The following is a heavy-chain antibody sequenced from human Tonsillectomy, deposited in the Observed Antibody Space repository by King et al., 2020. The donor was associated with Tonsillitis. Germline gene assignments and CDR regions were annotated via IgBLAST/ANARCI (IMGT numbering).Heavy chain of an antibody. D-gene: IGHD7-27*01. CDR3: AKALTGLGGPFDY. CDR2: ISWNSGSI. V-gene: IGHV3-9*01. J-gene: IGHJ4*02. CDR1: GFTFDDYA. Sequence: VQLVESGGGLVQPGRSLRLSCAASGFTFDDYAMNWVRQAPGKGLEWVSVISWNSGSIGYADSVKGRFTISRDNAKNSLYLQMNSLRAEDTALYYCAKALTGLGGPFDYWGQGTLVTVSS.